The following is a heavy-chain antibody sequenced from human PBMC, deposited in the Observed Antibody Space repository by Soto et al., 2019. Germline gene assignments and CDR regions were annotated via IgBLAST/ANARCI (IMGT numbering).Heavy chain of an antibody. D-gene: IGHD3-10*01. CDR2: IYWDDDK. CDR1: GFSLSTSGVG. CDR3: AHSDKDGSGSYYKQMTPFDY. Sequence: SGPTLVNPTQTLTLTCTFSGFSLSTSGVGVGWIRQPPGKALEWLALIYWDDDKRYSPSLKSRLTITKDTSKNQVVLTMTNMDPVDTATYYCAHSDKDGSGSYYKQMTPFDYWGQGTLVTVSS. J-gene: IGHJ4*02. V-gene: IGHV2-5*02.